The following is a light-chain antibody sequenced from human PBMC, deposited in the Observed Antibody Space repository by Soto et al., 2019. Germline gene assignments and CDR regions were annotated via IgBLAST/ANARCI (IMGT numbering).Light chain of an antibody. CDR1: QGIRND. Sequence: AIQMTQSPSSLSASVGDRVTITCRASQGIRNDLDWYQQKPGKAPKLLIFAASSLQSGVPSRFSGSGCGTDFNFTLSSRHLEHFEAEYCLYDYNNRSTFGRGTKLEIK. J-gene: IGKJ2*01. V-gene: IGKV1-6*01. CDR3: LYDYNNRST. CDR2: AAS.